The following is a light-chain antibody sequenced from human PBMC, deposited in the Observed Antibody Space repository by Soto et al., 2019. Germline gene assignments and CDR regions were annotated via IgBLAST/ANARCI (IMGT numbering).Light chain of an antibody. CDR1: QPIGNY. CDR3: QQNHAVPLT. CDR2: AAS. Sequence: DCQMTQPPSSLSTSVVESFTIVILAQQPIGNYLNWYQQKPGEVPKVLIFAASSLRSGVPSRFSGSGYGTDFTLSINNLQPEDVATYYCQQNHAVPLTFGQGTRLEIK. J-gene: IGKJ5*01. V-gene: IGKV1-39*01.